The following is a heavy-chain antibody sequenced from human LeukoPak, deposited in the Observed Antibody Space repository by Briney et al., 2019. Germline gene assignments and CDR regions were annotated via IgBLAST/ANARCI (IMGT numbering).Heavy chain of an antibody. V-gene: IGHV3-23*01. Sequence: GGSLRLSCAASGFTFSTYAMSWVRQAPGKGLEWVSAISGSGGSTNYADSVKGRVTVSRDNSKSTLYLQMNSLRAEDTALYYCAKDIDYYDSSGSYDYWGQGTLVTVSS. D-gene: IGHD3-22*01. CDR2: ISGSGGST. J-gene: IGHJ4*02. CDR3: AKDIDYYDSSGSYDY. CDR1: GFTFSTYA.